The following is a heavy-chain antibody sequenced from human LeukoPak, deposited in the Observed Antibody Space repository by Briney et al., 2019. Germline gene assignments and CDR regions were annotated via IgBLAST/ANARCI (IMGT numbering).Heavy chain of an antibody. CDR3: ARTRYYYNSRSYGAPYYFDY. Sequence: SETLSLTCAVSGGSISSGGYSWGWIRQPPGKGLEWIGSIYYSGSTYYNPSLKSRVTISVDTSKNQFSLKLSSVTAADTAVYYCARTRYYYNSRSYGAPYYFDYWGQGTLVTVSS. CDR2: IYYSGST. J-gene: IGHJ4*02. D-gene: IGHD3-10*01. CDR1: GGSISSGGYS. V-gene: IGHV4-39*01.